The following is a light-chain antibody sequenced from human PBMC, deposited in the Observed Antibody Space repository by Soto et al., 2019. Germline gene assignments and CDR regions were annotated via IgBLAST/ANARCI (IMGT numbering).Light chain of an antibody. J-gene: IGKJ1*01. V-gene: IGKV1-5*03. CDR1: QSISSW. CDR3: QKYDTVPWT. CDR2: KAS. Sequence: DIQMTQSPSILSASVGDRVTITFRASQSISSWLAWYQQKPGKAPNLLIYKASILQSGVPSRFSGSGSGTYFTLTIRSLQPEDAATYYCQKYDTVPWTFGQGTKVDIK.